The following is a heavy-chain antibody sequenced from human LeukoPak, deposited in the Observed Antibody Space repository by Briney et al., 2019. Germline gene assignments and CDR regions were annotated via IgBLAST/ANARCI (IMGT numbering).Heavy chain of an antibody. Sequence: PSETLFLTCTVSGGSVSSGSYYWSWIRQPPGKGLEWIGYIYYSGSTNYNPSLKSRVTISVDTSKNQFSLKLSSVTAADTAVYYCARAWGLRPLDYWGQGTLVTVSS. CDR2: IYYSGST. D-gene: IGHD1-26*01. V-gene: IGHV4-61*01. J-gene: IGHJ4*02. CDR3: ARAWGLRPLDY. CDR1: GGSVSSGSYY.